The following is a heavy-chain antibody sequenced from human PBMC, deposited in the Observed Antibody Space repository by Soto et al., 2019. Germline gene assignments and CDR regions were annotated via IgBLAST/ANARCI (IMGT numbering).Heavy chain of an antibody. CDR2: IYYSGST. CDR3: ERLGLDYGGNGYYCYGMAV. Sequence: QLQLQESGPGLVKPSETLSLTCTVSGGSISSSSYYWGWIRQPPGKGLEWIGGIYYSGSTYYNPSHKSRGTLSVDTSKHQFAMTLSSVTADDTAVYYCERLGLDYGGNGYYCYGMAVWGQGTTVTVSS. V-gene: IGHV4-39*01. D-gene: IGHD4-17*01. CDR1: GGSISSSSYY. J-gene: IGHJ6*02.